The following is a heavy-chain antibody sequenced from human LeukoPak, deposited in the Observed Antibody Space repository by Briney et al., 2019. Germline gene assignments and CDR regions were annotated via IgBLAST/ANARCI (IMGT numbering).Heavy chain of an antibody. Sequence: SETLSLTGTVSGGSISSYYWSWIRQPPGKGLEWIGYIYYSGSTNYNPSLKSRVTISVDTSKNQFSLKLSSVTAADTAVYYCARHHITIANWFDPWGQGTLVTVSS. CDR3: ARHHITIANWFDP. V-gene: IGHV4-59*01. J-gene: IGHJ5*02. D-gene: IGHD3-3*01. CDR1: GGSISSYY. CDR2: IYYSGST.